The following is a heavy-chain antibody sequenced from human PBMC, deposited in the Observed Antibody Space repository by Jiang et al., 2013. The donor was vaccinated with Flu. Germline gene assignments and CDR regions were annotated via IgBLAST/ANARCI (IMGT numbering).Heavy chain of an antibody. Sequence: LLKPSETLSLTCAVYGGSFSGYYWSWIRQPPGKGLEWIGEINHSGSTNYNPSLKSRVTISVDTSKNQFSLKLSSVTAADTAVYYCARGLPYSSSWYHPTYYWYFDLWGRGTLVTVSS. D-gene: IGHD6-13*01. V-gene: IGHV4-34*01. J-gene: IGHJ2*01. CDR2: INHSGST. CDR1: GGSFSGYY. CDR3: ARGLPYSSSWYHPTYYWYFDL.